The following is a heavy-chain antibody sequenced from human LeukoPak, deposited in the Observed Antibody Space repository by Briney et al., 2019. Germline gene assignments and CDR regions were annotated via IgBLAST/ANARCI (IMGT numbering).Heavy chain of an antibody. CDR1: GFTFSSYS. J-gene: IGHJ4*02. CDR3: ARDLSGVTGYTYGRGIDY. D-gene: IGHD5-18*01. Sequence: GGSLRLSCAASGFTFSSYSMNWVRQAPGKGLEWVSSISSSSSYIYYADSVKGVFTISRDNAKTSLYLQMNSLRAEDTAVYYCARDLSGVTGYTYGRGIDYWGQGTLVTVSS. CDR2: ISSSSSYI. V-gene: IGHV3-21*01.